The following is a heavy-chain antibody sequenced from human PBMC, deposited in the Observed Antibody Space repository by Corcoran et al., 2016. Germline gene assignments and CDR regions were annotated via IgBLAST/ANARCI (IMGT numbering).Heavy chain of an antibody. Sequence: EVQLVESGGGLVKPGGSLRLSCAASGFTLRHAWMTWVRQAPGKGLEWVGRIKSKTDGGTTDYAAPVKGRFTISRDESKNTLYLQLNSLKTEDTAVYYCAGLWEDYWGQGPLVTVSS. CDR1: GFTLRHAW. D-gene: IGHD1-26*01. CDR3: AGLWEDY. J-gene: IGHJ4*02. CDR2: IKSKTDGGTT. V-gene: IGHV3-15*01.